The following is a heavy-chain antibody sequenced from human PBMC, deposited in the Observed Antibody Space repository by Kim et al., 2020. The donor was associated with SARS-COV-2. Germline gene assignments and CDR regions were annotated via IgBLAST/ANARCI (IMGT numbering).Heavy chain of an antibody. CDR3: ASDRYSSSWYYFDY. CDR2: ISWSSGSI. D-gene: IGHD6-13*01. Sequence: GGSLRLSCAASGFTFDDYAMHWVRQAPGKGLEWVSGISWSSGSIGYADSVKGRFTISRDNAKNSLYLQMNSLRDEDTALYYCASDRYSSSWYYFDYWGQGTLVTVSS. J-gene: IGHJ4*02. V-gene: IGHV3-9*01. CDR1: GFTFDDYA.